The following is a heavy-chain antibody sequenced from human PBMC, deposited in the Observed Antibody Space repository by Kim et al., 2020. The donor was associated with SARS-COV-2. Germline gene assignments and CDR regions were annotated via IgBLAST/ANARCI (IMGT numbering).Heavy chain of an antibody. J-gene: IGHJ4*02. CDR2: ISYDGSNK. Sequence: GGSLRLSCAASGFTFSSYAMHWVRQAPGKGLEWVAVISYDGSNKYYADSVKGRFTISRDNSKNTLYLQMNSLRAEDTAVYYCAREFGVVPAGYWGQGTLV. CDR3: AREFGVVPAGY. V-gene: IGHV3-30-3*01. D-gene: IGHD2-2*01. CDR1: GFTFSSYA.